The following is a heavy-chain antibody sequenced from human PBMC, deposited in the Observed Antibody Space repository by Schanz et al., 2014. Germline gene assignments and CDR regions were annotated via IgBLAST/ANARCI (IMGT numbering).Heavy chain of an antibody. CDR2: MYINSGST. J-gene: IGHJ4*02. V-gene: IGHV3-53*01. CDR1: GFTVNTNY. D-gene: IGHD3-10*01. Sequence: EVQLVESGGGLIQPGGSLRLSCAVSGFTVNTNYMSWVRQAPGKGLEWISSMYINSGSTQYADSVKGRFIISRDSSKNTLFLQMNSLRAEDTSVYHCVREESYYGAGSYRYWGPGTLVTVSS. CDR3: VREESYYGAGSYRY.